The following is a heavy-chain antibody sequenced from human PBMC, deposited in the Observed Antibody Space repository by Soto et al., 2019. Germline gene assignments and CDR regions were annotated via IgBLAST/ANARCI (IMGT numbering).Heavy chain of an antibody. CDR3: AVHLGQNYYTLDV. CDR2: ITASGGST. Sequence: EVQLLESGGGLMRPGESLRLSCTGSDFTFSNFVMSWVRQVPGKGLEWLSCITASGGSTYYADSVKGRFSVSRDNSKNTLYLQLNSLEAEDKAVYHCAVHLGQNYYTLDVWGRGTTVHVSS. CDR1: DFTFSNFV. J-gene: IGHJ6*02. V-gene: IGHV3-23*01.